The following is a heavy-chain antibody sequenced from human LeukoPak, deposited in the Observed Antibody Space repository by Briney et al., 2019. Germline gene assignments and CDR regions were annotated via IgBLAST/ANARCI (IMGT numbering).Heavy chain of an antibody. CDR1: GGSISSYY. V-gene: IGHV4-4*07. D-gene: IGHD6-19*01. CDR2: IYTSGST. Sequence: SETLSLTCTVSGGSISSYYWSWIRQPAGKGLEWIGRIYTSGSTNYNPSLKSRVTMSVDTSKNQFSLKLSSVTAADTAVYYCARDLSSGWYEGFDYWGQGTLVTVSS. J-gene: IGHJ4*02. CDR3: ARDLSSGWYEGFDY.